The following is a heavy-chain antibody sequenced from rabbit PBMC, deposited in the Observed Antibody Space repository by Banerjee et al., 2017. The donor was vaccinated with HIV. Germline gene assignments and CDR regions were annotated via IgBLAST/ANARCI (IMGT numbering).Heavy chain of an antibody. CDR3: ARDTGAWGGYAYALNL. Sequence: QEQLEESGGDLVKPGGSLTLTCKASGFTFSSVYDMCWVRQAPGKGLEWIACIGTADGNTFYANWAKGRFTISKTPSTTVTLQMTSLTAADTATYFCARDTGAWGGYAYALNLWGQGTLVTVS. J-gene: IGHJ4*01. V-gene: IGHV1S45*01. CDR1: GFTFSSVYD. CDR2: IGTADGNT. D-gene: IGHD6-1*01.